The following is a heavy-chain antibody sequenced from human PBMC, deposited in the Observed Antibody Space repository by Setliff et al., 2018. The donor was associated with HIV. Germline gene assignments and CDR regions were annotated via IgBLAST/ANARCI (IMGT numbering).Heavy chain of an antibody. J-gene: IGHJ4*02. Sequence: SETLSLTCTVSGGSISSSGPGYYWGWVRQPPGGGLEWIGEINHSGSTNYTPSLKSRVTISVDASKNQISLKLTSVTAADTATYYCAREGDGIDYWGQGTLVTVSS. CDR3: AREGDGIDY. CDR2: INHSGST. D-gene: IGHD2-21*02. V-gene: IGHV4-39*02. CDR1: GGSISSSGPGYY.